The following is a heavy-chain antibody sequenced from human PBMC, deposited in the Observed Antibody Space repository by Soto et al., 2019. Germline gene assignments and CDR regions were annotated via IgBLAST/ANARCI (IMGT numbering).Heavy chain of an antibody. D-gene: IGHD6-6*01. CDR2: IYYSGST. Sequence: QLQLQESGPGLVKPSETLSLTCTVSGGSISSSSYYWGWIRQPPGKGLEWIGSIYYSGSTYHNPSLKSRVTISVDTSKNQFSLKLSSVTAADTAVYYCARPTQYSSSSNWFDPWGQGTLVTVSS. V-gene: IGHV4-39*01. CDR1: GGSISSSSYY. CDR3: ARPTQYSSSSNWFDP. J-gene: IGHJ5*02.